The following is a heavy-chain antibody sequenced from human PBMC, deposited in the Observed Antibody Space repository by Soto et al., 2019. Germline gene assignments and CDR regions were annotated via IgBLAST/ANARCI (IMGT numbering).Heavy chain of an antibody. CDR3: ARHTPAISISDH. V-gene: IGHV4-39*01. Sequence: TSGTLSLTRTFSCGSISSSSYYWGWIRQPPGKGLEWIGSIYYSGSTYYNPSLKSRVTISVDTSKNQFSLKLSSVTAADTAVYYCARHTPAISISDHWGQGTLVTVSS. D-gene: IGHD2-15*01. CDR2: IYYSGST. J-gene: IGHJ4*02. CDR1: CGSISSSSYY.